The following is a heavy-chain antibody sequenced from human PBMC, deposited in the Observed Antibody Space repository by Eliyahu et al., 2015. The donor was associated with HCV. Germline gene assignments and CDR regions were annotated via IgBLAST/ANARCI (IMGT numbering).Heavy chain of an antibody. CDR2: IIPIFGTA. V-gene: IGHV1-69*06. Sequence: EVKKPGSSVKVSCKASGGTFSSYAISWVRQAPGQGLEWMGGIIPIFGTANYAQKFQGRVHDYRGQIHEHTLQGRCAPRYQGTRPYYCARLPIPTEGDLQGASDIWGQGTMVTVSS. CDR3: ARLPIPTEGDLQGASDI. J-gene: IGHJ3*02. D-gene: IGHD2-21*02. CDR1: GGTFSSYA.